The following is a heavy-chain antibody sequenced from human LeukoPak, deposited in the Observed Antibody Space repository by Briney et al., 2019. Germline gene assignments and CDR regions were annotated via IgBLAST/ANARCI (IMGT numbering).Heavy chain of an antibody. V-gene: IGHV4-39*01. J-gene: IGHJ4*02. CDR3: ARVSTAPDYFDY. D-gene: IGHD2/OR15-2a*01. Sequence: SETLSLTCTVSGGSISSRSYFWAWIRQPPGKGLEWIGNIYYSGSTYYNPSLKSRVTISVNTSKNQYSLKLRSVTAADTAVYYGARVSTAPDYFDYWGQGTLLTVSS. CDR2: IYYSGST. CDR1: GGSISSRSYF.